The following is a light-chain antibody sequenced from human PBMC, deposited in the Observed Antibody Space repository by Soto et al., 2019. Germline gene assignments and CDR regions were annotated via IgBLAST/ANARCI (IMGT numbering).Light chain of an antibody. V-gene: IGKV3-15*01. Sequence: EIVMPQYPATLSVSPGVRDTLSRRASQSVSSILAWYQQQPGQAPRLHIYGASSRATGIPARVSGSVSGTEFPLTISSLQSEDFAGDYGQQYNNWPPLTFGGGTKVEIK. CDR3: QQYNNWPPLT. CDR2: GAS. CDR1: QSVSSI. J-gene: IGKJ4*01.